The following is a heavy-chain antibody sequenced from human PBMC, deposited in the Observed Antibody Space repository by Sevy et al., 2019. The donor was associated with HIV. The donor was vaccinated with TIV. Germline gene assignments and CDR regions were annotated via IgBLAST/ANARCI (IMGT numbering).Heavy chain of an antibody. J-gene: IGHJ3*02. Sequence: ETLSLTCTVSGGSINSDHWNWIRQPPGKGLEWIGYVYYTGGSNYNPSLKNRVTISVDRTKNQFSLKLTSVTAADTAVYYCARRNDFDIWGQGTMVTVSS. V-gene: IGHV4-59*08. CDR3: ARRNDFDI. CDR2: VYYTGGS. CDR1: GGSINSDH.